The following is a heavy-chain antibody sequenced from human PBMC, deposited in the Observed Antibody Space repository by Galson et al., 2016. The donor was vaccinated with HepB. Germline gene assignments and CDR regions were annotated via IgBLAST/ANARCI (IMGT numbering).Heavy chain of an antibody. Sequence: SLRLSCAASGFTFSSYAVSWVRQAPGKGLEWVSRITYDASGTSYADSVKGRFTISRDNAKNTLYLQMNSLRAEDTAVYYCTRGLGYCSGGSCHSLDYWGQGVLVTVSS. CDR1: GFTFSSYA. D-gene: IGHD2-15*01. CDR2: ITYDASGT. CDR3: TRGLGYCSGGSCHSLDY. J-gene: IGHJ4*02. V-gene: IGHV3-74*01.